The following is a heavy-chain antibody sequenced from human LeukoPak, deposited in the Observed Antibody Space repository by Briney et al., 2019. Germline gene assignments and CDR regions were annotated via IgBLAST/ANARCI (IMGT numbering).Heavy chain of an antibody. CDR2: IKQDGGEK. CDR3: AKGAGQQLNYYYYMDV. Sequence: PGGSLRLSCAASGFTFSRFWMSWVRQAPGKGLEWVANIKQDGGEKHYVESVKGRFTISRDNAKNSVYLQMNSLRAQDTAVYYCAKGAGQQLNYYYYMDVWGKGTTVTVSS. V-gene: IGHV3-7*03. CDR1: GFTFSRFW. J-gene: IGHJ6*03. D-gene: IGHD6-13*01.